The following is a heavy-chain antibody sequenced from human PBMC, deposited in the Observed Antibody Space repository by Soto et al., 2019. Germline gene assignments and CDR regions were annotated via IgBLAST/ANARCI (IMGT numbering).Heavy chain of an antibody. J-gene: IGHJ6*02. CDR1: GYSFSYYW. D-gene: IGHD6-13*01. CDR2: IYPGDSNT. CDR3: ARTAAAGKYYYGMDV. V-gene: IGHV5-51*01. Sequence: PGESLKISCKGSGYSFSYYWIGWVRQMPGKGLEWMWIIYPGDSNTRYSPSFEGQVIISADKSISTAYLQWSSLKASYTAMYYCARTAAAGKYYYGMDVWGQGTTVTVSS.